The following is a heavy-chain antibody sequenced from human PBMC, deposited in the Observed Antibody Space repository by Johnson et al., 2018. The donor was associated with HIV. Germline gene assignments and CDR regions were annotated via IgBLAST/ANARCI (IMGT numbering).Heavy chain of an antibody. CDR1: GFTFSSYW. D-gene: IGHD3-22*01. Sequence: VQLVESGGGLVQPGGSLRLSCAASGFTFSSYWMSWVRQAPGKGLEWVANIKQDGSEKYYVDSVKGRFTISRDNAKNSLYLQMNSLRAEDTALYYCARDHESIVYDSEPFDVWGQGTMVTVSS. V-gene: IGHV3-7*03. CDR2: IKQDGSEK. J-gene: IGHJ3*01. CDR3: ARDHESIVYDSEPFDV.